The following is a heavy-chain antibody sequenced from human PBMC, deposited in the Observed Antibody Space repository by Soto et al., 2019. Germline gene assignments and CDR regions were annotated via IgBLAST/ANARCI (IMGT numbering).Heavy chain of an antibody. CDR3: ARDVRVTTNGSDY. J-gene: IGHJ4*02. CDR2: IYHSGST. Sequence: KTSETLSLTCAVSGGSISSSNWWSWVRQPPGKGLEWIGEIYHSGSTNYNPSLKSRVTISVDKSKNQFSLKLSSVTAADTAVYYCARDVRVTTNGSDYWGQGTLVTVSS. CDR1: GGSISSSNW. D-gene: IGHD4-17*01. V-gene: IGHV4-4*02.